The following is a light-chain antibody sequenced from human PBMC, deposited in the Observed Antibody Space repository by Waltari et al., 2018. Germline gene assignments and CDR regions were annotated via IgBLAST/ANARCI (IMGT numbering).Light chain of an antibody. Sequence: EIVLTQSPATLSLSPGERATLSCRASQSISNYLAWYQQKRGQAPRLLHYDTSNRATVIPARCSGSGAGTEFTLTSSSLEPEDVAVYYCHQRSDWGTFGGGTKVEI. CDR1: QSISNY. CDR3: HQRSDWGT. J-gene: IGKJ4*01. V-gene: IGKV3-11*01. CDR2: DTS.